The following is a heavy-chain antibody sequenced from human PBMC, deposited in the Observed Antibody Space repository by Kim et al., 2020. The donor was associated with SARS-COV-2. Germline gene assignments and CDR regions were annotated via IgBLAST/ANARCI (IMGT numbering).Heavy chain of an antibody. CDR1: GFTFSSYS. D-gene: IGHD6-19*01. Sequence: GGSLRLSCAASGFTFSSYSMNWVRQAPGKGLEWVSYISIGDITIYYADSVKGRFTISRDNGKNSLYLQMNSLRDEDTAVYYCARQMGWGKQWLLQPHFDYWGQGTLVTVAS. V-gene: IGHV3-48*02. J-gene: IGHJ4*02. CDR3: ARQMGWGKQWLLQPHFDY. CDR2: ISIGDITI.